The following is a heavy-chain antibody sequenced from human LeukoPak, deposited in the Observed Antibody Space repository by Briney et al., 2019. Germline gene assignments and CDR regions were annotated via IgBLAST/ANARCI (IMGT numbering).Heavy chain of an antibody. Sequence: GGSLRLSCAASGFTVSSNYMIWVRRAPGKGLEWVSLIHSGGSTYYPDSVKGRFTISRDNSKNTLYLQMNSLRAEETAVYYCARVDYSSGWYAYYFDYWGQGTLVTVSS. V-gene: IGHV3-53*01. CDR3: ARVDYSSGWYAYYFDY. J-gene: IGHJ4*02. D-gene: IGHD6-19*01. CDR1: GFTVSSNY. CDR2: IHSGGST.